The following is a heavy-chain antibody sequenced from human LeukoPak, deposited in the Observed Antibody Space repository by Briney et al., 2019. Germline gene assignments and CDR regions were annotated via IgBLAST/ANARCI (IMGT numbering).Heavy chain of an antibody. CDR1: GGTFSSYA. V-gene: IGHV1-69*06. D-gene: IGHD3-9*01. CDR2: IIPIFGTA. CDR3: ASGDYDILTGYSKNAFDI. Sequence: ASVKVSCKASGGTFSSYAISWVRQAPGQGLEWMGGIIPIFGTANYAQKFQGRVTITADKSTSTAYMELSSLRSEDTAVYYCASGDYDILTGYSKNAFDIWGQGTMVTVSS. J-gene: IGHJ3*02.